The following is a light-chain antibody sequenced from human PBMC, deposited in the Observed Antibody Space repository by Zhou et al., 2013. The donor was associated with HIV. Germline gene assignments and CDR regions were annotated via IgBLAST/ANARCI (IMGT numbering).Light chain of an antibody. Sequence: SYELTQPPSVSVSPGQTASITCSGDKLGDKYACWYQQKPGQSPVLVIYQDSKRPSGIPERFSGSNSGNTATLTISETQAMDEADYFCQSWDSSTAAVVFGGGTKLTVL. J-gene: IGLJ2*01. CDR3: QSWDSSTAAVV. CDR2: QDS. CDR1: KLGDKY. V-gene: IGLV3-1*01.